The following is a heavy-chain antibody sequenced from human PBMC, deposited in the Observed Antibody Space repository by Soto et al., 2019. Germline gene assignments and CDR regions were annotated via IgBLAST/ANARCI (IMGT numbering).Heavy chain of an antibody. J-gene: IGHJ3*01. CDR1: GFTFSNYG. Sequence: QVQLVESGGGVVQPGGSLRLSCAASGFTFSNYGMIWVRQAPGKGLEWVAVMSHDGGSKNYADSMKGRFTISRDNSKNTLYLPMSNLRPEDTALYYCVKDGLPPTYNDAFDFWGKGPMVTVSS. V-gene: IGHV3-30*18. D-gene: IGHD1-20*01. CDR2: MSHDGGSK. CDR3: VKDGLPPTYNDAFDF.